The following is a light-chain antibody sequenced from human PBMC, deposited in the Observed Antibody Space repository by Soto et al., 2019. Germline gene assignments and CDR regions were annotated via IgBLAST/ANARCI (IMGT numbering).Light chain of an antibody. V-gene: IGLV2-14*01. Sequence: QSALTQPASVSGSPGQSITISCTGTSSDVGGYNYVSWYQQHPGKAPKLMIYDVSNRPSGVSNRFSGSKSGNTASLTISGLQAEDEADYYCSSYTSSSTSRVFGGRTKLTVL. CDR3: SSYTSSSTSRV. CDR1: SSDVGGYNY. J-gene: IGLJ2*01. CDR2: DVS.